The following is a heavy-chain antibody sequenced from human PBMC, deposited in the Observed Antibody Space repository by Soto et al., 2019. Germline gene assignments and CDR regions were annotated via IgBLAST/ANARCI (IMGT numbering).Heavy chain of an antibody. CDR3: ARGKHTYGDYPGAENDY. CDR1: GFTFSSYG. CDR2: IWYDGSNK. Sequence: QVQLVESGGGVVQPGRSLRLSCAASGFTFSSYGMHWVRQAPGKGLEWVAVIWYDGSNKYYVDSVKGRFTISRDNSKNTLYLQMNSLRAEDTAVYYCARGKHTYGDYPGAENDYWGQGTLVTVSS. D-gene: IGHD4-17*01. V-gene: IGHV3-33*01. J-gene: IGHJ4*02.